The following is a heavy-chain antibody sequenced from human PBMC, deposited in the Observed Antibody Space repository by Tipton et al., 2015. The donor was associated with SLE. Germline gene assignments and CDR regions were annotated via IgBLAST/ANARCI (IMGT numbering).Heavy chain of an antibody. CDR2: IYYSGST. J-gene: IGHJ4*02. Sequence: TLSLTCFVSGGSIGSRPYYWSWIRQPPGKGLEWIGYIYYSGSTNYNPSPKSRVTISVDTSKNQFSLKLSSVTAADTAVYYCARDSFVVTPFDYWGQGTLVTVSS. CDR3: ARDSFVVTPFDY. CDR1: GGSIGSRPYY. D-gene: IGHD4-23*01. V-gene: IGHV4-61*01.